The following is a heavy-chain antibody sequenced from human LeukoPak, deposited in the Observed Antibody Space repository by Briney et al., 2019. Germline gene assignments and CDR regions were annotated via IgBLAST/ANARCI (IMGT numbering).Heavy chain of an antibody. CDR2: ISYDGSNK. V-gene: IGHV3-30-3*01. CDR3: ARDPVASGRYYLWYFDY. CDR1: GFTFSSYA. Sequence: GGSLRLSCAASGFTFSSYAMHWVRQAPGEGLEWVAVISYDGSNKYYADSVKGRFTISRDNSKNTLYLQMNSLRAEDTAVYYCARDPVASGRYYLWYFDYWGQGTLVTVSS. J-gene: IGHJ4*02. D-gene: IGHD1-26*01.